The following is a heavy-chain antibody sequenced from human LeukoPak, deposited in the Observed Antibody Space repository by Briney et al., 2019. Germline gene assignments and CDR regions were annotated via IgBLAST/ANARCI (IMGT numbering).Heavy chain of an antibody. Sequence: AGGSLRLSCAASGFTFINYAMTWVRQAPGKGLEWVSVISGSGNSTYYPDSVKGRFSISRDNSKNTLYLQISSLRAEDTAVYYCAKTLVGATSGPDYYFVSWGQGTLVTVSS. CDR1: GFTFINYA. CDR2: ISGSGNST. CDR3: AKTLVGATSGPDYYFVS. J-gene: IGHJ4*02. V-gene: IGHV3-23*01. D-gene: IGHD1-26*01.